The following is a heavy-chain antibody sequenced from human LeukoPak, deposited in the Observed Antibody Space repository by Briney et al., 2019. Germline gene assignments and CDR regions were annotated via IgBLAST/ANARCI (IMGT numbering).Heavy chain of an antibody. Sequence: ASVKVSCKASGYIFTGYTMHWVRQAPGQSLEWMGWINDGTGDTGYSQKFQDRVTITRDTSATTVYMQLSSLRSEDTAMYYCTRDISTILLWFGESHAFDFWGQGTMVTVSS. J-gene: IGHJ3*01. D-gene: IGHD3-10*01. CDR3: TRDISTILLWFGESHAFDF. CDR2: INDGTGDT. V-gene: IGHV1-3*01. CDR1: GYIFTGYT.